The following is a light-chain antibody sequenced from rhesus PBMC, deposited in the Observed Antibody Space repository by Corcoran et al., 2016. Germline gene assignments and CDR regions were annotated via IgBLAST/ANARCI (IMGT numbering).Light chain of an antibody. V-gene: IGKV3-53*01. CDR3: QKYSSSWP. J-gene: IGKJ1*01. CDR1: QSVSSY. CDR2: GAS. Sequence: QVILTQSPATLSLSPGERATLSCRARQSVSSYLAWYQQKPGQAPRLLIYGASSRATGFPDRVRGRGFGTEFTLTISSLEPEDFAVYYCQKYSSSWPFGQWTKVEIK.